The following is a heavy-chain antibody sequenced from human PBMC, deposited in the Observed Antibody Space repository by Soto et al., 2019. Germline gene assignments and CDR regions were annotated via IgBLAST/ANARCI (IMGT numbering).Heavy chain of an antibody. J-gene: IGHJ4*02. D-gene: IGHD6-19*01. CDR1: GGSIRGGGYY. CDR2: IYYSGST. Sequence: QVQLQESGPGLVKPSQTLSLTCTVSGGSIRGGGYYWCWVRQHPGTSLEWIGYIYYSGSTYYNTSLKSRGTISVDTSKNHIALTLTSVTAADTAVNYCAREQYSSGLTDYWGQGTLVTVSS. V-gene: IGHV4-31*03. CDR3: AREQYSSGLTDY.